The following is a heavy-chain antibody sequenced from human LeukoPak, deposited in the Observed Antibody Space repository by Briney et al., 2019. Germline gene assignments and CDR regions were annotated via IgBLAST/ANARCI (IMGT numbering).Heavy chain of an antibody. J-gene: IGHJ5*02. CDR3: ARGARFRSYGSGTYSTSLPFDP. Sequence: GASVKVSCKASGGTFSSYAISWVRQAPGQGLEWMGGIIPIFGTANYAQKFQGRVTITRDTSASTAYMELSGLRSEDVAVYYCARGARFRSYGSGTYSTSLPFDPWGQGTLVTVSS. CDR1: GGTFSSYA. V-gene: IGHV1-69*05. CDR2: IIPIFGTA. D-gene: IGHD3-10*01.